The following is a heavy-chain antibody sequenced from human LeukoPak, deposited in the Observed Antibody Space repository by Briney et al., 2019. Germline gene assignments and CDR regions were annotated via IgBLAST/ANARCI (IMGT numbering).Heavy chain of an antibody. V-gene: IGHV3-23*01. Sequence: PPGGSLRLSCAASGFTFSSYGMSWVRQAPGKGLEWVSAISGSGGSTYYADSVKGRFTISRDDSKNMLYLQMNSLKTEDTAIYYCTTEAGYSSSWYASWGQGTLVTVSS. J-gene: IGHJ5*01. D-gene: IGHD6-13*01. CDR1: GFTFSSYG. CDR3: TTEAGYSSSWYAS. CDR2: ISGSGGST.